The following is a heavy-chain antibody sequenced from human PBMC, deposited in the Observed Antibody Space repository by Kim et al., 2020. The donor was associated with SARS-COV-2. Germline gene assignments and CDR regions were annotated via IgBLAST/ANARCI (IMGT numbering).Heavy chain of an antibody. CDR2: INRNSDST. V-gene: IGHV3-20*01. D-gene: IGHD3-16*01. Sequence: GGSLRLSCAASGFTYDDYGMSWVRQAPGKGLEWVSGINRNSDSTGYGDSVKGRFTISRDNAKNSLFLQMNSARAEDTALYHCVRGYAGGPFDLWGQGTL. CDR1: GFTYDDYG. CDR3: VRGYAGGPFDL. J-gene: IGHJ1*01.